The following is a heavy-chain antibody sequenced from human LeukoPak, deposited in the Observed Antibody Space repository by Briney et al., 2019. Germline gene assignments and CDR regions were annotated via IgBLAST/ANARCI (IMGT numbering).Heavy chain of an antibody. Sequence: GGSLRLSCAASGFIFSNYGMHWVRQTPGKGLEGVAFIRYDGSNKYYADSVKGRFTISRDNSKNTLYVQMNSLRAEDTAVYYCAXXXAXXXXXYSFDYWGQGTLVTVSS. V-gene: IGHV3-30*02. CDR3: AXXXAXXXXXYSFDY. CDR1: GFIFSNYG. CDR2: IRYDGSNK. J-gene: IGHJ4*02.